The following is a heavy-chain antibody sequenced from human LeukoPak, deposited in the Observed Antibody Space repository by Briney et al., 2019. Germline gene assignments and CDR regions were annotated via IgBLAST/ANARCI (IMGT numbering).Heavy chain of an antibody. D-gene: IGHD6-13*01. V-gene: IGHV1-8*03. CDR1: GYTFTSYD. J-gene: IGHJ6*03. CDR3: ARGLIAAAGTGIYYYYYMDV. Sequence: ASVKVSCKASGYTFTSYDINWVRQATGQGLEWMGWMNPNSGNTGYAQKFQGRVTITRNTSISTAYMELSSLRSEDTAVYYCARGLIAAAGTGIYYYYYMDVWGKGTAVTISS. CDR2: MNPNSGNT.